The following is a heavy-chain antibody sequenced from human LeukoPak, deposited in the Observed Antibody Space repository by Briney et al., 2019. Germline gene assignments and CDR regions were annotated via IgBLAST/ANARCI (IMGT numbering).Heavy chain of an antibody. CDR2: IYSSGTT. J-gene: IGHJ4*02. V-gene: IGHV4-38-2*01. Sequence: PSETLSLTCLVSGYSIRRCDYWGWIRQTPLNGLEWFGSIYSSGTTHYTPSLKSRVTISVDTSKSQFQLMLSSVTAADTAVYYCARNRSVTATPGFDHWGQGTLVTVSS. D-gene: IGHD2-21*02. CDR3: ARNRSVTATPGFDH. CDR1: GYSIRRCDY.